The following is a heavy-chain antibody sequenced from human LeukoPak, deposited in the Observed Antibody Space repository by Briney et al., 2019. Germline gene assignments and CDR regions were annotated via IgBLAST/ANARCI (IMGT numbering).Heavy chain of an antibody. Sequence: GGTLRLSCAASGFIFNNYALSWVRQTPGKGLEWVSAISGSGRNTYYADSVKGRFTISRDNSRSTVDLQMNSLRAEDTAVYYCARDSSGWFSDYFDYWGQGTLVTVSS. CDR2: ISGSGRNT. D-gene: IGHD6-19*01. V-gene: IGHV3-23*01. CDR3: ARDSSGWFSDYFDY. CDR1: GFIFNNYA. J-gene: IGHJ4*02.